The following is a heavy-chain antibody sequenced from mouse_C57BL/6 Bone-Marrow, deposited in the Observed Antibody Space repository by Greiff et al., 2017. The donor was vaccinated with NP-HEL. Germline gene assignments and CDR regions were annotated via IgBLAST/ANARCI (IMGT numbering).Heavy chain of an antibody. J-gene: IGHJ4*01. CDR3: ARLRLRRDYYAMDY. Sequence: QVQLQQPGAELVKPGDSVKMSCKASGYTFTSYWITWVKQRPGQGLEWIGDIYPGSGSTNYNEKFKSKATLTVDTSSSTAYMQLSSLTSEDSAVYYCARLRLRRDYYAMDYWGQGTSVTVSS. V-gene: IGHV1-55*01. D-gene: IGHD2-4*01. CDR1: GYTFTSYW. CDR2: IYPGSGST.